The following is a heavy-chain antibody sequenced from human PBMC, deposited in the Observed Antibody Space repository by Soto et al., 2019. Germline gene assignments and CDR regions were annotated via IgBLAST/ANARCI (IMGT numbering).Heavy chain of an antibody. CDR3: ARADNWNDSDAFDI. Sequence: PSETLSLTCTVSGGSISSSSYYWGWIRQPPGKGLEWIGEINHSGSTNYSPSLKSRVTILVDTSKNQFSLQLSSVTAADTAVYYCARADNWNDSDAFDIWGQGTMVTVSS. D-gene: IGHD1-1*01. V-gene: IGHV4-39*07. CDR2: INHSGST. CDR1: GGSISSSSYY. J-gene: IGHJ3*02.